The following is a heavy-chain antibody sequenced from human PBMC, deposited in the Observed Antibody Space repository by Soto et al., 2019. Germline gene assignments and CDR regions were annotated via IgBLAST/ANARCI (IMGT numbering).Heavy chain of an antibody. Sequence: PSETLSLTCTVSGGSISSYYWSWIRQPPGKGLEWIGYIYYSGITNYNPSLKSRVTISVDTSKNQFSLKLSSVTAADTAVYYCARGGSSGCPLDYWGQGTLVTVSS. V-gene: IGHV4-59*01. CDR1: GGSISSYY. J-gene: IGHJ4*02. CDR2: IYYSGIT. CDR3: ARGGSSGCPLDY. D-gene: IGHD6-19*01.